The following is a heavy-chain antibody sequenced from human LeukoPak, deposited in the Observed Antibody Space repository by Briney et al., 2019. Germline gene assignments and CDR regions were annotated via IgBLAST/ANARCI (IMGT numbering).Heavy chain of an antibody. V-gene: IGHV3-23*01. J-gene: IGHJ4*02. Sequence: QSGGSLRLSCAASGFTFSSYAMSWVRQAPGKGLEWVSAISGSGGSTYYADSVKGRFTISRDNSKNTLYLQMNSLRAEDTAVYYCAQGGGYSYGYLDYWGQGTLVTVSS. CDR3: AQGGGYSYGYLDY. CDR1: GFTFSSYA. D-gene: IGHD5-18*01. CDR2: ISGSGGST.